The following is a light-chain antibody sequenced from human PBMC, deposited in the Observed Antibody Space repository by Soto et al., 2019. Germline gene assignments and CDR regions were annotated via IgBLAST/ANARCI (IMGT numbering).Light chain of an antibody. V-gene: IGLV2-14*03. J-gene: IGLJ3*02. CDR3: SSYTSSSALV. Sequence: SALPQPASVSGSPGQSITISCTGATSDVGAYNYVSWYQQHPGKAPQLMIYDVTDRPSGVSNRFSGSKSGNTASLTISGLQAEDEADYYCSSYTSSSALVFGGGTKLTVL. CDR2: DVT. CDR1: TSDVGAYNY.